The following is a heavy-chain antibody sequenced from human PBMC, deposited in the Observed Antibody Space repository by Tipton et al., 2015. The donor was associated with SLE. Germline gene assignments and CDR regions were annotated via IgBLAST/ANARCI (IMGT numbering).Heavy chain of an antibody. CDR2: SYSDGIRA. J-gene: IGHJ6*02. Sequence: GSLRLSCAASGFNVRDNYMSWIRQAPGKGLEWVSVSYSDGIRASYADSVKGRFTISRDNFKNTVNLQMNGLRVEDTAVYYCARERGAYDRSGYWVDRYYGMDVGGQGTTVTVSS. D-gene: IGHD3-22*01. CDR3: ARERGAYDRSGYWVDRYYGMDV. V-gene: IGHV3-66*01. CDR1: GFNVRDNY.